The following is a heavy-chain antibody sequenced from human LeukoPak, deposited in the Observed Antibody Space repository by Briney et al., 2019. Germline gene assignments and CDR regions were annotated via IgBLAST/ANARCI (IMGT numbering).Heavy chain of an antibody. V-gene: IGHV3-66*01. D-gene: IGHD6-19*01. J-gene: IGHJ4*02. Sequence: GGSLRLSCAASGFTVSSNYMSWVRQAPGKGLEWVSVIYSGGSTYYADSVKGRFTISRDNSKNTLYLQMNSLRAEDTAVYYCARGLRSSGWSLFDYWGQGTLVTVSS. CDR2: IYSGGST. CDR1: GFTVSSNY. CDR3: ARGLRSSGWSLFDY.